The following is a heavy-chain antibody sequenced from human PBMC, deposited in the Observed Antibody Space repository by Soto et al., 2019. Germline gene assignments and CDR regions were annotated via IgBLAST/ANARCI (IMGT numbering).Heavy chain of an antibody. CDR2: IIPKFSAP. Sequence: VLLEQAGAEVKRPGSSVKVSCKTSGGTFSNFAISWVRLAPGQGLEWMGVIIPKFSAPTYAQKFQGRVMITADESTSTAFMELCSLRSEDTAVYFCGRDRVMRGNSYYYGMDVWGQGTTVIVSS. CDR3: GRDRVMRGNSYYYGMDV. V-gene: IGHV1-69*12. CDR1: GGTFSNFA. J-gene: IGHJ6*02. D-gene: IGHD2-21*01.